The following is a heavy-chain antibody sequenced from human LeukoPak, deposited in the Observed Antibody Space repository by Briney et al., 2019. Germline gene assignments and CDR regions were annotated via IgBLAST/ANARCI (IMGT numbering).Heavy chain of an antibody. CDR3: ATTPSSGYYNWFDP. D-gene: IGHD3-22*01. V-gene: IGHV1-69*13. CDR2: VIPIFGTA. J-gene: IGHJ5*02. Sequence: VKVSCKASGGTFSSYAISWVRQAPGQGLEWMGGVIPIFGTANYAQKFQGRVTITADGSTSTAYMELSSLRSEDTAVYYCATTPSSGYYNWFDPWGQGTLVTVSS. CDR1: GGTFSSYA.